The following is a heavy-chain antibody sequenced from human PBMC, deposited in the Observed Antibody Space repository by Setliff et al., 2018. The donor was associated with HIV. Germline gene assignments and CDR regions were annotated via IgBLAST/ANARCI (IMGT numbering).Heavy chain of an antibody. Sequence: GGSLRLSCVASGFTFRSYWMHWVRQPPGKGLVWVSHINTYETITNYADSVKGRFTISRDNAKNSVLLQMNSLKTEDTALYYCAKAGSNYFDYWGQGTLVTVSS. D-gene: IGHD3-10*01. V-gene: IGHV3-74*01. J-gene: IGHJ4*02. CDR2: INTYETIT. CDR3: AKAGSNYFDY. CDR1: GFTFRSYW.